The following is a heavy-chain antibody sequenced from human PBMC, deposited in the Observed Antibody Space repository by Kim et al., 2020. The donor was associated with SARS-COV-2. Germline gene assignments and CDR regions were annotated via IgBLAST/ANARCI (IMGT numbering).Heavy chain of an antibody. CDR2: ISAYNGNT. J-gene: IGHJ6*03. CDR3: ARAYSVIGHIVVVPAAWPYYYYMDV. CDR1: GYTFTSYG. V-gene: IGHV1-18*01. Sequence: ASVKVSCKASGYTFTSYGISWVRQAPGQGLEWMGWISAYNGNTNYAQKLQGRVTMTTDTSTSTAYMELRSLRSDDTAVYYCARAYSVIGHIVVVPAAWPYYYYMDVWGKGTTVTVSS. D-gene: IGHD2-2*01.